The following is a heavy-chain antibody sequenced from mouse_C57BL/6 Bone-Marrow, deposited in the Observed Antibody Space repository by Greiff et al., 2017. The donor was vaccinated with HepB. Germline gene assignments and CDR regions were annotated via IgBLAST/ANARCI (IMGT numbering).Heavy chain of an antibody. CDR1: GYTFTSYW. CDR2: IDPSDSYT. CDR3: ARGGTTVAYPHWYFDV. J-gene: IGHJ1*03. Sequence: VQLQQPGAELVMPGASVKLSCKASGYTFTSYWMHWVKQRPGQGLEWIGEIDPSDSYTNYNQKFKGKSTLTVDKSSSTAYMQLSSLTSEDSAVYYCARGGTTVAYPHWYFDVWGTGTTVTVSS. V-gene: IGHV1-69*01. D-gene: IGHD1-1*01.